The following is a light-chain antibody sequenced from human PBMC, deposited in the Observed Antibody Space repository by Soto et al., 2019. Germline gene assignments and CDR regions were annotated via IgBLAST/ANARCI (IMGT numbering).Light chain of an antibody. CDR3: SSYTTSSTPVL. J-gene: IGLJ2*01. CDR1: SSDFGFYNY. V-gene: IGLV2-14*01. Sequence: QSALTQPASVSGSPGQSITISCTGTSSDFGFYNYVSWYQHHPGKAPKLMIYEVSNRPSGVSYRFSGSKSGNMASLTISGLQAEDEAVYYCSSYTTSSTPVLFGGGTKLTVL. CDR2: EVS.